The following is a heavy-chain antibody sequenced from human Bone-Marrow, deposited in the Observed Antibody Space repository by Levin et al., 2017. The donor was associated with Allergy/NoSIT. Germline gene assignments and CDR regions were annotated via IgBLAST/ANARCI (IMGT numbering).Heavy chain of an antibody. CDR1: GGSMSNAGDF. D-gene: IGHD5-24*01. CDR2: VYSSGGA. CDR3: ARVPDGGSAVHV. Sequence: PSQTLSLTCTVSGGSMSNAGDFWTWIRQPPGGALEWIGYVYSSGGAYYNPSLTSRPSISVDTSKNEFSLHLASVTSADTAMYFCARVPDGGSAVHVWGQGTLVIVSS. V-gene: IGHV4-30-4*01. J-gene: IGHJ3*01.